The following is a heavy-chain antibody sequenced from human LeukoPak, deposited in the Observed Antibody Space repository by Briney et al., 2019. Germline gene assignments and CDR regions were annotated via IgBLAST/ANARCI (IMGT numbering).Heavy chain of an antibody. CDR3: ARYYDSSGYYFSSDY. Sequence: PGGSLRLSCAASGFTFSSYGMHWVRQAPGKGLEWVAVISYDGSNKYYADSVKGRFTISRDNSKNTLYLQMNSLRAEDTAVYYCARYYDSSGYYFSSDYWGQGTLVTVSS. D-gene: IGHD3-22*01. CDR1: GFTFSSYG. CDR2: ISYDGSNK. V-gene: IGHV3-30*03. J-gene: IGHJ4*02.